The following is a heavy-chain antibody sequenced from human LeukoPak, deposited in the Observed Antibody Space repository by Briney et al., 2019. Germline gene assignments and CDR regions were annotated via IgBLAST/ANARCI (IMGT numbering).Heavy chain of an antibody. J-gene: IGHJ5*02. Sequence: ASVKVSCKASGYTFTSYYMHWVRQAPGQGLEWMGIINPSGGSTSYAQKFQGRVTMTRDMSTSTDYMELSSLRSDDTAVYYCASQSSSSGVGDWFDPWGQGTLVTVSS. CDR1: GYTFTSYY. CDR2: INPSGGST. CDR3: ASQSSSSGVGDWFDP. D-gene: IGHD6-6*01. V-gene: IGHV1-46*01.